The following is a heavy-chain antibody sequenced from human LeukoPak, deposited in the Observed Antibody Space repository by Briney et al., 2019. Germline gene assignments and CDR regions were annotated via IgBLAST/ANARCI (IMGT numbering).Heavy chain of an antibody. V-gene: IGHV3-74*01. Sequence: GGSLRLSCAASGFTFSSYWMHWVRQAPGKGLVWVSRINTDGSSTTYADSVKGRFTFSRDNAKNTLFLQMNSLRTEDTAVYYCARGEYGSAWPNIDDWGQGTLVTVSS. CDR1: GFTFSSYW. CDR3: ARGEYGSAWPNIDD. D-gene: IGHD6-19*01. J-gene: IGHJ4*02. CDR2: INTDGSST.